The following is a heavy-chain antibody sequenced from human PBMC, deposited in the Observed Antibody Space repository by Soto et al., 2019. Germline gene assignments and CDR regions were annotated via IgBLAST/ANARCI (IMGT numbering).Heavy chain of an antibody. V-gene: IGHV3-30*18. Sequence: QVQLVESGGGVVQPGRSLRLSCAASGFTFSSYGMHWVRQAPGKGLEWVAVISYDGSNKYYADSVKGRFTISRDNSKNTLYLQMNSLSAEDTAVYYCAKDRGYSYGLNFDYWGQGTLVTVSS. CDR1: GFTFSSYG. J-gene: IGHJ4*02. CDR3: AKDRGYSYGLNFDY. CDR2: ISYDGSNK. D-gene: IGHD5-18*01.